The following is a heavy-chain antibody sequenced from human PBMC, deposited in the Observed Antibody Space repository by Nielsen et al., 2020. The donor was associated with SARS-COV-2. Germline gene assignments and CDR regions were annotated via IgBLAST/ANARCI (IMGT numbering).Heavy chain of an antibody. D-gene: IGHD1-14*01. CDR1: GFTFDDYA. CDR3: ARANRANYYYGMDV. CDR2: ISWNSGSI. V-gene: IGHV3-9*01. J-gene: IGHJ6*02. Sequence: GGSLRLSCAASGFTFDDYAMHWVRQAPGKGLEWVSGISWNSGSIGYADSVKGRFTISRDKSKNTLYLQMNSLRAEDTAVYYCARANRANYYYGMDVWGQGTTVTVSS.